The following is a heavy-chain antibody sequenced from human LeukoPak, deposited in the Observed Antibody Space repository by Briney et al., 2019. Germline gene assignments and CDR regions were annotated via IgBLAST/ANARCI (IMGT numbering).Heavy chain of an antibody. CDR2: IYYSGST. J-gene: IGHJ3*02. CDR1: GGSISSYY. CDR3: ARDGVQLWPDAFDI. D-gene: IGHD5-18*01. V-gene: IGHV4-59*01. Sequence: SETLSLTCTVSGGSISSYYWSWIRQPPGKGLEWIGYIYYSGSTNYNPSLKSRVTISVDTSKNQFSLKLSSVTAADTAVYYCARDGVQLWPDAFDIWGRGTMVTVSS.